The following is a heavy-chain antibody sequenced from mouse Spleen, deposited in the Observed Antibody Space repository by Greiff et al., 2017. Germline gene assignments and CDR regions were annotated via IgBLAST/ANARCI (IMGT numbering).Heavy chain of an antibody. CDR1: DSAVFPIAF. Sequence: QVQLQQSGSDLRSPGSSVKLSCKAFDSAVFPIAFLSWVRQTPGRGFEGIGGILPSIGRTFYGAKLEDKAILDADTLSNTAYLELSSLTSEDSAIYYCARSEYDYPCAMDYWGQGTSVTVSA. V-gene: IGHV15-2*01. CDR3: ARSEYDYPCAMDY. D-gene: IGHD2-4*01. J-gene: IGHJ4*01. CDR2: ILPSIGRT.